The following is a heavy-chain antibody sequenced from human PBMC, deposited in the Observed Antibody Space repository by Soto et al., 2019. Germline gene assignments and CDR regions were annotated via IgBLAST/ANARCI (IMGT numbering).Heavy chain of an antibody. CDR2: ISAYNGNT. J-gene: IGHJ4*02. CDR1: GYTFTSYG. D-gene: IGHD2-15*01. CDR3: ERVGEDIVVVVAAETFDY. V-gene: IGHV1-18*01. Sequence: QVQLVQSGAEVKKPGASVKVSCKASGYTFTSYGISWVRQAPGQGLEWMGWISAYNGNTNYAQKLQGRVTMTTDTSTRTAYMELRGLRSDDTAVYYCERVGEDIVVVVAAETFDYWGQGTLVTVSS.